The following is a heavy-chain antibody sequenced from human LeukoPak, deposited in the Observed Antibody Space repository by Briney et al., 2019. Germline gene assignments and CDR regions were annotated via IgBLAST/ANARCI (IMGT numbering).Heavy chain of an antibody. V-gene: IGHV1-2*04. J-gene: IGHJ3*02. CDR1: GYTFTGYY. Sequence: ASVKVSCKASGYTFTGYYMHWVRQAPGQGLEWMGWINPNSGGTNYAQKFQGWVTMTRDTSISTAYVELSRLRSDDTAVYYCARSVGYCSSTSCYVGGDDAFDIWGQGTMVTVSS. D-gene: IGHD2-2*01. CDR3: ARSVGYCSSTSCYVGGDDAFDI. CDR2: INPNSGGT.